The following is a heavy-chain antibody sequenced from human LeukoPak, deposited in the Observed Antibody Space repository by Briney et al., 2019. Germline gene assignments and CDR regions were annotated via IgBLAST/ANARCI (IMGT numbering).Heavy chain of an antibody. J-gene: IGHJ4*02. V-gene: IGHV3-11*03. CDR3: AVSTATGRYFDY. D-gene: IGHD5-18*01. Sequence: GGSLRLSCAASGFTFSDYYMSWIRQAPGKGLEWVSYISSSSSYTNYADSVKGRFTISRDNAKNSLYLQMNSLRAEDTAVYYCAVSTATGRYFDYWGQGTLVTVSS. CDR2: ISSSSSYT. CDR1: GFTFSDYY.